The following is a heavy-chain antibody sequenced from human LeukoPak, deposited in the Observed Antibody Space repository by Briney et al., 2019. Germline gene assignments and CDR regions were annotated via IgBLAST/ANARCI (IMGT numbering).Heavy chain of an antibody. V-gene: IGHV3-53*01. J-gene: IGHJ4*02. D-gene: IGHD4-23*01. CDR1: GFTVSSNY. Sequence: GGSLRLSCAASGFTVSSNYMSWVRQAPGKGLEWVSVIYSGGSTYYADSVKGRFTISRDNSNNTLYLQMNSPRAEDTAGYYCARLVGTPFDYWGQGTLVTVSS. CDR3: ARLVGTPFDY. CDR2: IYSGGST.